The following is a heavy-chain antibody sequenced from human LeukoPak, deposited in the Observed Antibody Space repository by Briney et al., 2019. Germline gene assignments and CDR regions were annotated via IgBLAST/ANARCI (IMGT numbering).Heavy chain of an antibody. Sequence: ASVKVSCMSCGYTFPSYARNWVRPAPGRGGAGMGWKHTNTGNRKNAQGLRERFVFSLDTSVRTAYLPISSQQAEGGAVCFFARGPYYDSSGSDYWGQGTLVTVSS. V-gene: IGHV7-4-1*02. CDR3: ARGPYYDSSGSDY. CDR1: GYTFPSYA. J-gene: IGHJ4*02. CDR2: KHTNTGNR. D-gene: IGHD3-22*01.